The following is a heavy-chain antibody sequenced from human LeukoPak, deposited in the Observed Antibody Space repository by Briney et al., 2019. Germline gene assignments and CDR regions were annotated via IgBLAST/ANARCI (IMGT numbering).Heavy chain of an antibody. Sequence: ASVNVSCKASGYTFTGYYMHWVRQAPGQGLEWMGRINPNSGGTNYAQKFQGRVTMTRDTSISTAYMELSRLRSDDTAVYYCARQSGYSYGFLDDYWGQGTLVTVSS. J-gene: IGHJ4*02. CDR2: INPNSGGT. D-gene: IGHD5-18*01. CDR3: ARQSGYSYGFLDDY. CDR1: GYTFTGYY. V-gene: IGHV1-2*06.